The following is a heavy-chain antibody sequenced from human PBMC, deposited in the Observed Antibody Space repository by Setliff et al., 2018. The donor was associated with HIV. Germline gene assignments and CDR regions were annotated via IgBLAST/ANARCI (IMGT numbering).Heavy chain of an antibody. Sequence: ASVKVSCKASGDTSSTYAINWVRQAPGQGLEWMGQFIPILDITNYAQKFQGRVTITADKSANTMYMEMTSLTSEDTAVYYCAGPRGDEAFDIWGQGTMVT. CDR3: AGPRGDEAFDI. CDR1: GDTSSTYA. D-gene: IGHD3-10*01. J-gene: IGHJ3*02. V-gene: IGHV1-69*10. CDR2: FIPILDIT.